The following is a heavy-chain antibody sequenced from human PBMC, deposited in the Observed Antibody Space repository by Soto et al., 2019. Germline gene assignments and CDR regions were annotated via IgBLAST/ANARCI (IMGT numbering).Heavy chain of an antibody. Sequence: GASVKVSCKASGFTFTSSAMQWVRQARGQRLEWIGWIVVGSGNTNYAQKFQERVTITRDMSTSTAYMELSSLRSEDTAVYYCAAAPFWSGYYGSSWGQGTLVTVSS. V-gene: IGHV1-58*02. CDR2: IVVGSGNT. CDR1: GFTFTSSA. D-gene: IGHD3-3*01. J-gene: IGHJ5*02. CDR3: AAAPFWSGYYGSS.